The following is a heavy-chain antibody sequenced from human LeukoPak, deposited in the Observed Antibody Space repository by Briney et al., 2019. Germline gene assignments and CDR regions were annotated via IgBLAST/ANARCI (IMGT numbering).Heavy chain of an antibody. CDR2: IYPGDSDT. CDR3: ARLISGSGSYYNGNNYYYYYMDV. V-gene: IGHV5-51*03. CDR1: GYSFTSYW. D-gene: IGHD3-10*01. J-gene: IGHJ6*03. Sequence: PGESLKISCKGSGYSFTSYWIGWVRQMPGKSLEWMGIIYPGDSDTRYSPSFQGQVTISADKSISTAYLQWSSLKASDTAMYYCARLISGSGSYYNGNNYYYYYMDVWGKGTTVTVSS.